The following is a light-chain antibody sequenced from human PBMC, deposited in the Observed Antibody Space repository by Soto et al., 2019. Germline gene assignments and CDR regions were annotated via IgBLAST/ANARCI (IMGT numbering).Light chain of an antibody. CDR1: QSVSRSY. J-gene: IGKJ5*01. CDR3: QQYGNSPIT. CDR2: GAS. Sequence: EIVLTQSPGTLSLSPGERATLSCRASQSVSRSYLAWYQRKHGQAPRLLIYGASTRATGIPDRFSGSGSGTDFTLTISRLEPEDFAVYYCQQYGNSPITFGQWKRLEIK. V-gene: IGKV3-20*01.